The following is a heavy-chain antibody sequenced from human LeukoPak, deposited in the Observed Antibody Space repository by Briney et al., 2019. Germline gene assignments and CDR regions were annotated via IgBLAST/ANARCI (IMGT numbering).Heavy chain of an antibody. V-gene: IGHV3-23*01. CDR2: ISGSGGST. J-gene: IGHJ4*02. CDR3: AKDLILMVATSPFDY. Sequence: GGSLRLSCAASGFTFSSYAMSWVRQAPGKGPEWVSAISGSGGSTYYADSVKGRFTISRDNSKNTLYLQMNSLRAEDTAVYYCAKDLILMVATSPFDYWGQGTLVTVSS. D-gene: IGHD5-12*01. CDR1: GFTFSSYA.